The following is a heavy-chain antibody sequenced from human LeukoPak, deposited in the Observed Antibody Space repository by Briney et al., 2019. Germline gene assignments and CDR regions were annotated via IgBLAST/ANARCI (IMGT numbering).Heavy chain of an antibody. D-gene: IGHD2-21*02. CDR2: IYTSGST. V-gene: IGHV4-4*09. J-gene: IGHJ6*03. CDR1: GGSISSYY. Sequence: SETLSLTCTVSGGSISSYYWSWIRQPPGKGLEWIGYIYTSGSTNYNPSLKSRVTISVDTSKNQFSLKLSSVTAADTAVYYCARRGGDPMTPYYYYYMDDWGQGTLATVSS. CDR3: ARRGGDPMTPYYYYYMDD.